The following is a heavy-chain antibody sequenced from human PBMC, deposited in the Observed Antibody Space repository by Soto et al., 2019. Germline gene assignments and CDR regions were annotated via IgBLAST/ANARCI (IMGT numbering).Heavy chain of an antibody. CDR2: INPNSGGT. CDR1: GYTFNGYY. CDR3: AREIAAAPFYYYGMDV. V-gene: IGHV1-2*04. J-gene: IGHJ6*02. D-gene: IGHD6-13*01. Sequence: GASVKVSCKASGYTFNGYYMHWVRQAPGQGLEWMGWINPNSGGTNYAQKFQGWVTMTRDTSISTAYMELSRLRSDDTAVYYCAREIAAAPFYYYGMDVWGQGTTVTVSS.